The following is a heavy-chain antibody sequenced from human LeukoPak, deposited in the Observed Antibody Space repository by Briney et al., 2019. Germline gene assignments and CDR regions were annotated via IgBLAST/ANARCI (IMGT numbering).Heavy chain of an antibody. J-gene: IGHJ4*02. D-gene: IGHD4-23*01. CDR2: INHSGST. CDR1: GGAFSGYY. CDR3: ARDYGGLHYFDY. V-gene: IGHV4-34*01. Sequence: PSETLSLTCAVYGGAFSGYYWSWIRQPPGKGLEWIGEINHSGSTNYNPSLKSRVTISVDTSKNQFSLKLSSVTAADTAVYYCARDYGGLHYFDYWGQGTLVTVSS.